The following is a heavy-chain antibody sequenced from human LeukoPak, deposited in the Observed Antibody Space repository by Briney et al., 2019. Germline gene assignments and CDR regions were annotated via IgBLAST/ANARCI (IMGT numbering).Heavy chain of an antibody. Sequence: PGRSLRLSCAASGFTFSSYGMHWVRQAPGKGLEWVANIKQDGSEKYYVDPVKGRFTISRDNAKNSLYLQMNSLRAEDTAVYYCARESYQLLYNWFDPWGQGTLVTVSS. CDR1: GFTFSSYG. CDR2: IKQDGSEK. D-gene: IGHD2-2*01. V-gene: IGHV3-7*01. J-gene: IGHJ5*02. CDR3: ARESYQLLYNWFDP.